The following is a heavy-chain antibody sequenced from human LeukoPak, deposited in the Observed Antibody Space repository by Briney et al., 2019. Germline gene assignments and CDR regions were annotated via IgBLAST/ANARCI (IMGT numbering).Heavy chain of an antibody. J-gene: IGHJ4*02. CDR3: ARRGYSYGGGYFDY. D-gene: IGHD5-18*01. Sequence: GESLKISCKGSGYTFTNYWIGWVRQMPGKGLEWMGIIYPGDSDIRYSPSFQGQVTISADKSISTAYLQWSSLKASGTAMYYCARRGYSYGGGYFDYWGQGTLVTVSS. CDR1: GYTFTNYW. CDR2: IYPGDSDI. V-gene: IGHV5-51*01.